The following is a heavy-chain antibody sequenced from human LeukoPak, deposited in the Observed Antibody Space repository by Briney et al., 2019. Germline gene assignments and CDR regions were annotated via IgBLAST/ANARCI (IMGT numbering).Heavy chain of an antibody. CDR2: MNPNSGNT. D-gene: IGHD2-2*01. J-gene: IGHJ4*02. V-gene: IGHV1-8*01. CDR3: ARGTSLLYCSSTSCYEGKDY. Sequence: ASVKVSCKASGYTFTSYDINWVRQATGQGLEWMGWMNPNSGNTGYAQKFQGRVTMTRNTSISTAYMELSSLRSEDTAVYYCARGTSLLYCSSTSCYEGKDYWGQGTLVTVSS. CDR1: GYTFTSYD.